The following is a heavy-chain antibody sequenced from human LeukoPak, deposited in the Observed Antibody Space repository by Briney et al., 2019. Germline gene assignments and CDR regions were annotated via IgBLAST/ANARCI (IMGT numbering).Heavy chain of an antibody. D-gene: IGHD2-2*01. CDR2: IRYDGSNK. V-gene: IGHV3-30*02. Sequence: PGGSLRLSCAASGFTFSSYGMHWVRQAPGKGLEWVAFIRYDGSNKYYADSVKGRFTISRDNSKNTLYLQMNSLRSEDTAVYYCAAYGEGYCSSTSCPVGDYWGQGTLVTVSS. J-gene: IGHJ4*02. CDR1: GFTFSSYG. CDR3: AAYGEGYCSSTSCPVGDY.